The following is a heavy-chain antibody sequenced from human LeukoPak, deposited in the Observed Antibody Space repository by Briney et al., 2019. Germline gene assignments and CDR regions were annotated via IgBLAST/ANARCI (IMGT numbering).Heavy chain of an antibody. J-gene: IGHJ4*02. CDR3: AKLRGYSGYDYTDY. Sequence: GGSLRLSCAASGFTVSSNYMSWVRQAPGKGLEWVSAISGSGGSTYYADSVKGRFTISRDNSKNTLYLQMNSLRAEDTAVYYCAKLRGYSGYDYTDYWGQGTLVTVSS. D-gene: IGHD5-12*01. CDR2: ISGSGGST. V-gene: IGHV3-23*01. CDR1: GFTVSSNY.